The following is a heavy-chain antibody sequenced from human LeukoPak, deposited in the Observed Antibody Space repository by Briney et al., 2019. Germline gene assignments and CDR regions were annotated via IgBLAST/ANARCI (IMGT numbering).Heavy chain of an antibody. V-gene: IGHV1-18*01. D-gene: IGHD2-21*02. J-gene: IGHJ4*02. CDR3: ARGAGDYGYDY. Sequence: ASVKVSCKASGYIFPSYGISWVRQAPGQGLEWMGWISAYNGNTNYAQNRQGRVTMTTDTSTSTAYMELRSLRSDDTAMYYCARGAGDYGYDYWGQGTLVIVSS. CDR1: GYIFPSYG. CDR2: ISAYNGNT.